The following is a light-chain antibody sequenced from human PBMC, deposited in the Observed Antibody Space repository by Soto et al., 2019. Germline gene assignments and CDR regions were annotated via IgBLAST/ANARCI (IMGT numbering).Light chain of an antibody. J-gene: IGLJ1*01. CDR1: SSNVGNYNI. Sequence: QSVLTQPASVSGSPGQTITISCIGTSSNVGNYNIVSWFQQHPGKAPKLMIYEVSLRPSGISDRFSGAKSGNTASLTISGIQADDEADYSCCSYVGGSIYVFGSGTKVTVL. CDR3: CSYVGGSIYV. V-gene: IGLV2-23*02. CDR2: EVS.